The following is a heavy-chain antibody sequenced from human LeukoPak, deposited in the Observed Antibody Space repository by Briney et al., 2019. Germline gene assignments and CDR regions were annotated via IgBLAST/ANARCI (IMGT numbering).Heavy chain of an antibody. J-gene: IGHJ3*02. V-gene: IGHV3-21*01. Sequence: GGSLRLSCAASGFTFRSYSMNWVRQAPGKGLEWVSFISSSSSYIYYADSVKGRFTISRDNAKNSLYLQMNSLRAEDTAVYYCARWGESGDYAVHAFDIWGQGTMVTVSS. CDR1: GFTFRSYS. CDR2: ISSSSSYI. CDR3: ARWGESGDYAVHAFDI. D-gene: IGHD2-21*02.